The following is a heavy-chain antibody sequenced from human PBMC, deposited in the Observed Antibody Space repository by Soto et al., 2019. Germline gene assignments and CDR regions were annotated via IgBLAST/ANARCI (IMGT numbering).Heavy chain of an antibody. CDR2: IYYSGST. CDR3: ARVMITFGEDLPNYGMDV. V-gene: IGHV4-59*01. Sequence: ASETPSPTRTVSGGSIRSYYWSWIRQPPRKGLEWIGYIYYSGSTNYNPSLKSRVTISVDTSKNQFSLKLSSVTAADTAVYYCARVMITFGEDLPNYGMDVWGQGTTVTVSS. CDR1: GGSIRSYY. D-gene: IGHD3-16*01. J-gene: IGHJ6*02.